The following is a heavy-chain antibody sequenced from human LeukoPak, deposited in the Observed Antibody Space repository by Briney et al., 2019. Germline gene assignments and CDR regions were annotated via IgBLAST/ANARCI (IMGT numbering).Heavy chain of an antibody. J-gene: IGHJ5*02. CDR2: INSDGSST. CDR1: GFTFSSYW. D-gene: IGHD3-10*01. CDR3: AKDHYGSGAGFDP. Sequence: GGSLRLSCAASGFTFSSYWMHWVRQAPGKGLVWVSRINSDGSSTSYADSVKGRFTISRDNAKNTLYLQMNSLRAEDTALYYCAKDHYGSGAGFDPWGQGTLVTVSS. V-gene: IGHV3-74*01.